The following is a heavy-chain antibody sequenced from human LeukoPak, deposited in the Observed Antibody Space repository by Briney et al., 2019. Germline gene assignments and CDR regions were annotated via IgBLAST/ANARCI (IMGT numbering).Heavy chain of an antibody. D-gene: IGHD6-19*01. CDR3: ARSRGAGPGAYFDY. CDR1: GFSFSKYW. V-gene: IGHV3-7*05. CDR2: INQDGSEK. Sequence: PGGSLRLSCAASGFSFSKYWMSWVRQAPGKGLEWVANINQDGSEKYYVDSVKGRFTISRDNAKNSLYLQMNSLRAEDTAVYYCARSRGAGPGAYFDYWGQGTLITVSS. J-gene: IGHJ4*02.